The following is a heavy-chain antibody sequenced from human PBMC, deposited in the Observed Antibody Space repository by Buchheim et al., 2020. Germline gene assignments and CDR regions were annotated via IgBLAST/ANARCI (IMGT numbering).Heavy chain of an antibody. V-gene: IGHV3-7*01. Sequence: EVQLVESGGGLVQPGGSLRLSCAASGFTFSDYWMTWVRQAPGKGLEWVANINRDGSEKNYVDSVKGRFTISRDNAKSSLNLQVNSLRAEDTAVYYCAREGREQPIDYWGQGTL. CDR3: AREGREQPIDY. CDR1: GFTFSDYW. D-gene: IGHD1-26*01. CDR2: INRDGSEK. J-gene: IGHJ4*02.